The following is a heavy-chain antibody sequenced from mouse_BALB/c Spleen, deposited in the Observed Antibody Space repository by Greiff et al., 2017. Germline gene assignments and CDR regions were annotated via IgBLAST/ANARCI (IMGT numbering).Heavy chain of an antibody. CDR3: VRHGYYRYDGYAMDY. Sequence: EVKLVESGGGLVQPKGSLKLSCAASGFTFNTYAMNWVRQAPGKGLEWVARIRSKSNNYATYYADSVKDRFTISRDDSQSMLYLQMNNLKTEDTAMYYCVRHGYYRYDGYAMDYWGQGTSVTVSS. D-gene: IGHD2-14*01. V-gene: IGHV10-1*02. CDR2: IRSKSNNYAT. CDR1: GFTFNTYA. J-gene: IGHJ4*01.